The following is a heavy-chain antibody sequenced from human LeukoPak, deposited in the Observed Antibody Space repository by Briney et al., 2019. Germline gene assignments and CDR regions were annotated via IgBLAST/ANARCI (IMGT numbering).Heavy chain of an antibody. Sequence: GGSLRLSCAASGFTFSSYAMHWVRQAPGKGLEWVAVISYDGSNKYYADSVKGRFTISRDNAKNSLYLQMNSLRAEDTAVYYCARVRSGSFRLDYWGQGTLVTVSS. CDR3: ARVRSGSFRLDY. J-gene: IGHJ4*02. D-gene: IGHD1-26*01. CDR1: GFTFSSYA. V-gene: IGHV3-30-3*01. CDR2: ISYDGSNK.